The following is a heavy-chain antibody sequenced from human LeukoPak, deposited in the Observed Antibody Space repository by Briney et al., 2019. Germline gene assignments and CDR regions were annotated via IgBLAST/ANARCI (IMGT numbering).Heavy chain of an antibody. J-gene: IGHJ6*02. D-gene: IGHD3-16*02. V-gene: IGHV1-3*01. CDR2: INAGNGNT. CDR3: ARDGDVLEYYDYVWGSYRYPPRGMDV. CDR1: GYTFTSYA. Sequence: ASVKVSCKASGYTFTSYAMHWVRQAPGQRLEWMGWINAGNGNTKYSQKFQGRVTITRDTSASTAYMELSSLRSEDTAVYYCARDGDVLEYYDYVWGSYRYPPRGMDVWGQGTTVTVSS.